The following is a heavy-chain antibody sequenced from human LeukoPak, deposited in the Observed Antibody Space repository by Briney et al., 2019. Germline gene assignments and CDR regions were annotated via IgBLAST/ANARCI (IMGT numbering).Heavy chain of an antibody. V-gene: IGHV4-39*02. CDR1: GVASSISKYY. CDR2: INSSRST. J-gene: IGHJ4*02. CDR3: ARRNDILTGYVFDY. D-gene: IGHD3-9*01. Sequence: SDTLCLTWTVAGVASSISKYYWGWVRQPPGKGLEWIGSINSSRSTYYNPSLKSRVTISVDTSKNHFSLKLSSVTDADTPVYYCARRNDILTGYVFDYWGKGPLVPVSS.